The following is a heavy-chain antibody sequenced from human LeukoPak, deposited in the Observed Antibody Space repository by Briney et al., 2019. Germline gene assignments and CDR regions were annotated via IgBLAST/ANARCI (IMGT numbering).Heavy chain of an antibody. Sequence: SVKVSCKASGGTFSIYAISWVRQAPGQGLEWMGGIIPIFGTANYAQKFQGRVTITADESTSTAYMELSSLRSEDTAVYYCARAEDYGDYVFPEYFQHWGQGTLVTVSS. D-gene: IGHD4-17*01. CDR1: GGTFSIYA. J-gene: IGHJ1*01. CDR3: ARAEDYGDYVFPEYFQH. CDR2: IIPIFGTA. V-gene: IGHV1-69*13.